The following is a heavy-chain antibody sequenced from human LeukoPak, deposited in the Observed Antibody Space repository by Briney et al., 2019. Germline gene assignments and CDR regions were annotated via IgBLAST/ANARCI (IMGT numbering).Heavy chain of an antibody. D-gene: IGHD2-15*01. CDR3: ARDRAPEDLDV. CDR2: IYTSGST. V-gene: IGHV4-4*07. J-gene: IGHJ6*04. CDR1: GGSISSYY. Sequence: SETLSLTGTVSGGSISSYYWSWIRQPAGKGLEWIGCIYTSGSTNYNPSLKSRVTMSVDTSKNQFSLKLSSVTAADTAVYYCARDRAPEDLDVWGKGTTVTVSS.